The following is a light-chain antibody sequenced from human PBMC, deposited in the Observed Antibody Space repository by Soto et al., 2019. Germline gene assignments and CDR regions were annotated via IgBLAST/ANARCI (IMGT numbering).Light chain of an antibody. CDR1: QSVSSTY. V-gene: IGKV3-20*01. CDR3: QQYGSSPSIT. J-gene: IGKJ5*01. Sequence: EIVLTQSPGTPSLSPGERATLSCRASQSVSSTYLAWYLQKPGQAPRLLIYGASSRATGIPDRFSGSGSGSDFTLAICMLLPEDWSVYYGQQYGSSPSITFGQGTRLDIK. CDR2: GAS.